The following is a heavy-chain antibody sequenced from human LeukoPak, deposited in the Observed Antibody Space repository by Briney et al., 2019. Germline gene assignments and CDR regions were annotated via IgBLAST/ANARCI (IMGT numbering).Heavy chain of an antibody. J-gene: IGHJ4*02. CDR3: AKGSSSGWPYYFDY. CDR1: GFTFSSYA. Sequence: GGPLRLSCAASGFTFSSYAMSWLRQAPEKGLEWVSAITGGGGSTYYADSVKGRVTISRDNSKNTLYLQMNSLRADDTAVYYCAKGSSSGWPYYFDYWGQGTLVTVSS. V-gene: IGHV3-23*01. CDR2: ITGGGGST. D-gene: IGHD6-19*01.